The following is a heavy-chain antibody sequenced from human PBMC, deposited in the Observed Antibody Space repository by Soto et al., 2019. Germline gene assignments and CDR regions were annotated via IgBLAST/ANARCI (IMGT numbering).Heavy chain of an antibody. CDR1: GFTFSNYE. CDR3: ARRGYGSRWPNVYMDV. D-gene: IGHD6-13*01. Sequence: EAQLVESGGGLVQPGGSLRLSCAASGFTFSNYEMHWVRQAPGKGLEYVSGISNNGAHTDYAKSVKGRFTIPRDNSENTLYLQMGSLRAERMALYYCARRGYGSRWPNVYMDVWGKGTTVTVSS. V-gene: IGHV3-64*01. CDR2: ISNNGAHT. J-gene: IGHJ6*03.